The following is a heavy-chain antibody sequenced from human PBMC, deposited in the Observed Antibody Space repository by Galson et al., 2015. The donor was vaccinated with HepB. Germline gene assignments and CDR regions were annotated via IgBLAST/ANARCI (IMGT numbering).Heavy chain of an antibody. D-gene: IGHD6-19*01. CDR2: IYWNDDK. Sequence: PALVKPPQTLTLTCTFSGFSLSTSGVGVGWIRQPPGKALEWLAHIYWNDDKFYSPSLKSRLTITKDTSKNQVALTMTNMDPVDTATYYCAHRLKGTGWYYFDYWGQGTLVTVSS. CDR3: AHRLKGTGWYYFDY. CDR1: GFSLSTSGVG. J-gene: IGHJ4*02. V-gene: IGHV2-5*01.